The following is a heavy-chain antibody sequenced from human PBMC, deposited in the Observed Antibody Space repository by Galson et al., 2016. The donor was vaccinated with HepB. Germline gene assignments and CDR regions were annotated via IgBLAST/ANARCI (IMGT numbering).Heavy chain of an antibody. V-gene: IGHV3-48*04. D-gene: IGHD3-10*01. CDR3: ARGGITMVRGVRDWFDP. J-gene: IGHJ5*02. CDR2: ISSSSSSI. Sequence: SLRLSCAASGFTFSSYNMNWVRQAPGKGLEWVSYISSSSSSIYYADSVKGRFTISRDNAKNSLYLQMNSLRAEATAVYYCARGGITMVRGVRDWFDPWGQGTLVTVSS. CDR1: GFTFSSYN.